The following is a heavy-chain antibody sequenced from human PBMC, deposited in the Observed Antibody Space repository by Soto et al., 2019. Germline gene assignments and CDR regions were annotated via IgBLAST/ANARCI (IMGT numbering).Heavy chain of an antibody. CDR2: IKQDGSEK. V-gene: IGHV3-7*01. CDR1: GFTFSSYW. D-gene: IGHD3-22*01. Sequence: GSLRLSCAASGFTFSSYWMSWVRQAPGKGMEWVANIKQDGSEKYYVDSVKGRFTISRDNAKNSLYLQMNSLRAEDTAVYYCARDVNHPRYYYDSSGYWKPTYFDYWGQGT. J-gene: IGHJ4*02. CDR3: ARDVNHPRYYYDSSGYWKPTYFDY.